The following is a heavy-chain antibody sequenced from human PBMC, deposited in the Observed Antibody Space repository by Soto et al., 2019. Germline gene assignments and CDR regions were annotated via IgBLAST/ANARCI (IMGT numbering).Heavy chain of an antibody. D-gene: IGHD2-15*01. CDR1: GFAFGSYA. V-gene: IGHV3-48*02. CDR3: ARLGYCSGASCNYYFYYYGMDV. J-gene: IGHJ6*02. Sequence: EVQLVESGGGLVQSGGSLRLSCTASGFAFGSYAMNWVRQLPGKGLEWVSFISGRGTTTYYADSVKGRFTISRDNVENSLSLQVNSLRDEDSATYYCARLGYCSGASCNYYFYYYGMDVWGQGTTVTVSS. CDR2: ISGRGTTT.